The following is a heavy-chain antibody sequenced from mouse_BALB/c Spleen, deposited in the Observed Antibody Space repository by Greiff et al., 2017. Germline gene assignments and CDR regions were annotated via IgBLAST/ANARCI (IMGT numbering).Heavy chain of an antibody. CDR2: INPGSGGT. Sequence: QVQLQQSGAELVRPGTSVKVSCKASGYAFTNYLIEWVKQRPGQGLEWIGVINPGSGGTNYNEKFKGKATLTADKSSSTAYMQLSSLTSDDPAVYFCARGVTTLFDYWGQGTTLTVSS. CDR1: GYAFTNYL. J-gene: IGHJ2*01. V-gene: IGHV1-54*03. D-gene: IGHD2-2*01. CDR3: ARGVTTLFDY.